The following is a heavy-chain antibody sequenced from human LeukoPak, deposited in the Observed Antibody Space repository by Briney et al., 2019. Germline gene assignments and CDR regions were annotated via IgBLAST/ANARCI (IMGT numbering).Heavy chain of an antibody. Sequence: SETLSLTCTVSGGSISSGGYYWSWIRQHPGKGLEWIGHIYYSGTIYYNPSLKSRLTISVDTSKNQFSLKLSSVTAADTAVYYCARVAYISSSREEYYFDYWGQGALVTVSS. CDR2: IYYSGTI. D-gene: IGHD6-6*01. V-gene: IGHV4-31*03. J-gene: IGHJ4*02. CDR1: GGSISSGGYY. CDR3: ARVAYISSSREEYYFDY.